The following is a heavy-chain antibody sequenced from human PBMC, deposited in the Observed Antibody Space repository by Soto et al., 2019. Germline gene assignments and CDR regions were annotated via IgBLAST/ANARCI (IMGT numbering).Heavy chain of an antibody. CDR2: IYYSGST. D-gene: IGHD3-10*01. J-gene: IGHJ5*02. V-gene: IGHV4-61*01. Sequence: QVQLQESGPGLVKPSETLSLTCTVSGGSVSSGSYYWSWIRQPPGKGLEWIGYIYYSGSTNYNPSLKSRVTISVDTSKNQFSLKLSSVTAADTAVYYCARDRWGWGSGTNNWFDPWGQGTLVTVSS. CDR3: ARDRWGWGSGTNNWFDP. CDR1: GGSVSSGSYY.